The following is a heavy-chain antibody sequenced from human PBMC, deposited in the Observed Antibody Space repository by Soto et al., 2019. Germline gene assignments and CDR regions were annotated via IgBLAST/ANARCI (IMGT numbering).Heavy chain of an antibody. D-gene: IGHD1-26*01. CDR3: ARDPFYSGNNLQVGYFDS. Sequence: QVQLVQSGAEVKKPGASVKVSCKASNYTFNSFGISWMRQAPGQGLEWLGWINTSNHNTNYAQNLQGRVTVTTDTSTSTAYMELRSLRSDDTALYYCARDPFYSGNNLQVGYFDSWGQGTLVTVSS. V-gene: IGHV1-18*01. CDR2: INTSNHNT. CDR1: NYTFNSFG. J-gene: IGHJ4*02.